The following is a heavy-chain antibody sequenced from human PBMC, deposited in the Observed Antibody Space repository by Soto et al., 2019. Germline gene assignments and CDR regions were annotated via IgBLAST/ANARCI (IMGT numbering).Heavy chain of an antibody. V-gene: IGHV1-2*04. CDR1: GYTFTGYY. CDR3: ARGHVVVPAATSSHDYYYYYGMDV. J-gene: IGHJ6*02. Sequence: GASVKVSCKASGYTFTGYYMHWVRQAPGQGLERMGWINPNSGGTNYAQKFQGWVTMTRDTSISTAYMELSRLRSDDTAVYYCARGHVVVPAATSSHDYYYYYGMDVWGQGTTVTVSS. D-gene: IGHD2-2*01. CDR2: INPNSGGT.